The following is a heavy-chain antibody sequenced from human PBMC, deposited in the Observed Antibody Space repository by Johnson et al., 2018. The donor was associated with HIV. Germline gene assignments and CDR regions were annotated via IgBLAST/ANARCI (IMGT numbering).Heavy chain of an antibody. CDR3: ARDRAILAARPAGAFDV. Sequence: QVQLVESGGGVVQPGRSLRLSCAASGFTFSNYTIHWVRQAPGKGLEWVAVISYDGSNKYYADSVKGRFTISRDNSKNTLYLQIHSLRSEDTAVYYCARDRAILAARPAGAFDVWGPGTMVTVSS. CDR1: GFTFSNYT. J-gene: IGHJ3*01. CDR2: ISYDGSNK. D-gene: IGHD6-6*01. V-gene: IGHV3-30-3*01.